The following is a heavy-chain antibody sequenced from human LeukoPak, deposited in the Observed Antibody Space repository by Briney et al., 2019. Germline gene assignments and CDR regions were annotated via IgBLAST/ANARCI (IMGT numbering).Heavy chain of an antibody. J-gene: IGHJ6*03. Sequence: GASVKVSCKASGGTFSSYAISWVRQAPGQGLEWMGGIIPIFGTANYAQKFQGRVTITADESTSTAYMELSSLTSEDTAVYYCARDHGGGNSPGNYYYMDVWGKGTTVTVSS. CDR1: GGTFSSYA. CDR3: ARDHGGGNSPGNYYYMDV. V-gene: IGHV1-69*13. D-gene: IGHD4-23*01. CDR2: IIPIFGTA.